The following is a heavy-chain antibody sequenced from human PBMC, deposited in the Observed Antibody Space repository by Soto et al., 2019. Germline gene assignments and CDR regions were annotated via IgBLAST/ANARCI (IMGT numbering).Heavy chain of an antibody. V-gene: IGHV4-39*02. CDR2: IYYSGST. J-gene: IGHJ4*02. CDR1: DGSISSSSYY. Sequence: SETLSLTCTVSDGSISSSSYYWGWIRQPPGKGLEWIGSIYYSGSTYYNPSLKSRVIISVETSKNKVSLKLSSVIAADTAVYYCARDRTQQTSFDHWGQGNMVTFSS. CDR3: ARDRTQQTSFDH. D-gene: IGHD2-2*01.